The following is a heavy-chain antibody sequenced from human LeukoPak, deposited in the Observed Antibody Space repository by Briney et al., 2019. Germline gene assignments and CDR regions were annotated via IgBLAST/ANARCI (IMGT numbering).Heavy chain of an antibody. CDR1: GGTFSSYA. J-gene: IGHJ4*02. CDR3: ARGASNTAMDYFDY. D-gene: IGHD5-18*01. Sequence: ASVKVSCKASGGTFSSYAISWVRQAPGQGLDWMGGIIPIFGTANYAQKFQGRVTITTDESTSTAYMELSSLRSEDTAVYYCARGASNTAMDYFDYWGQGTLVTVSS. V-gene: IGHV1-69*05. CDR2: IIPIFGTA.